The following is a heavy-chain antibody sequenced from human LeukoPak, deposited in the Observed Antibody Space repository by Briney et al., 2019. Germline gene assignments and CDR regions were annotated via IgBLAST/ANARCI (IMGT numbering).Heavy chain of an antibody. V-gene: IGHV3-30*18. CDR1: GFTFSSYG. Sequence: GGSLRLSCAASGFTFSSYGMHWVRQAPGKGLEWVAVISYDGSNKYYADSVKGRFTISRDNSKNTLYLQMNSLRAEDTAVYYCAKKGYHYWGQGTLVTVSS. CDR2: ISYDGSNK. J-gene: IGHJ4*02. CDR3: AKKGYHY. D-gene: IGHD2-2*01.